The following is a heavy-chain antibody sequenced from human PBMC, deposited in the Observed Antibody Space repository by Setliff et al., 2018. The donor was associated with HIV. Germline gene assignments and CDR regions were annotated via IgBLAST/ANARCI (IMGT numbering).Heavy chain of an antibody. J-gene: IGHJ4*02. CDR2: IYSSGST. Sequence: PSETLSLTCTVSGGSISSGGYYWSWIRQPPGKGLEWIGFIYSSGSTNYNPSLKSRVTMSVDTSRNQFSLKLSSVTAADTAVYYCARGGDGYNPGGGTFDHWGQGTLVTVSS. D-gene: IGHD1-1*01. V-gene: IGHV4-61*08. CDR1: GGSISSGGYY. CDR3: ARGGDGYNPGGGTFDH.